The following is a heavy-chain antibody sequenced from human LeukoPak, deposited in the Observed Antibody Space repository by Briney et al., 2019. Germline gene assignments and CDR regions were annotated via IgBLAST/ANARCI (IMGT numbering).Heavy chain of an antibody. CDR1: GYSFTSCW. CDR2: IYPGDSDT. J-gene: IGHJ4*02. CDR3: AASLGPNWNYLNY. V-gene: IGHV5-51*01. Sequence: GESLKISCKGSGYSFTSCWIGWVRQMPGKGLEWMGIIYPGDSDTRYSPSFQGQVTISADKSISTAYLQWSSLKASDTAMYYCAASLGPNWNYLNYWGQGTLVTVSS. D-gene: IGHD1-20*01.